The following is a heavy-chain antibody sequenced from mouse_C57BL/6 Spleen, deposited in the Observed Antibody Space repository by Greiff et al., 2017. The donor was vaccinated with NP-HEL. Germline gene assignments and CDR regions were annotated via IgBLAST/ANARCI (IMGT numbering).Heavy chain of an antibody. D-gene: IGHD1-1*01. CDR1: GFTFSDYG. V-gene: IGHV5-17*01. Sequence: EVQGVESGGGLVKPGGSLKLSCAASGFTFSDYGMHWVRQAPEKGLEWVAYISSGSSTIYYADTVKGRFTISRDNAKNTLFLQMTSLRSEDTAMYYCAINYYGSSYDYAMDYWGQGTSVTVSS. CDR3: AINYYGSSYDYAMDY. CDR2: ISSGSSTI. J-gene: IGHJ4*01.